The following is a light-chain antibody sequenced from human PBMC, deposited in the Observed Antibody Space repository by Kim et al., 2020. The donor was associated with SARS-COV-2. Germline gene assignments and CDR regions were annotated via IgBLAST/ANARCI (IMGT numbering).Light chain of an antibody. V-gene: IGKV1-39*01. Sequence: GDRVTITCRASQSISSYLNWYQHKPGKAPKLLIYAASSLRSGVPSRFSGSGSGTDFTLTISSLQPEDFATYYCQQSYITWTFGQGTKV. CDR1: QSISSY. CDR3: QQSYITWT. CDR2: AAS. J-gene: IGKJ1*01.